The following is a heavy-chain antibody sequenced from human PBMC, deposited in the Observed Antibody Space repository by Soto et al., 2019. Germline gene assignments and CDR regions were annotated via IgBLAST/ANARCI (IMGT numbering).Heavy chain of an antibody. CDR1: GVTLGDNA. CDR2: IRRKAYGGTT. V-gene: IGHV3-49*04. Sequence: PGGSLRRSCTDSGVTLGDNAISYVRQAPGKGLEWVGFIRRKAYGGTTEYVASVKGRFTISRDDSKSIAYLQMNSLKTEDTAVYYCNRDYETWGQGTLVTVSS. D-gene: IGHD3-3*01. J-gene: IGHJ4*02. CDR3: NRDYET.